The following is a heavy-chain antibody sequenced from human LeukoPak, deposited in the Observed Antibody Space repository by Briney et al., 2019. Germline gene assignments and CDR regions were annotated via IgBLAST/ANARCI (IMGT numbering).Heavy chain of an antibody. D-gene: IGHD2-15*01. J-gene: IGHJ6*02. CDR3: ARAYIVVVVAARAYGMDV. CDR2: ISSSGSTI. CDR1: GFTFSDYY. Sequence: GGSLTLSCAASGFTFSDYYMSWIRQAPGQGLEWVSYISSSGSTIYYADSVKDRFTISRDNAKNSLYLQMNSLRAEDTAVYYCARAYIVVVVAARAYGMDVWGQGTTVTVSS. V-gene: IGHV3-11*01.